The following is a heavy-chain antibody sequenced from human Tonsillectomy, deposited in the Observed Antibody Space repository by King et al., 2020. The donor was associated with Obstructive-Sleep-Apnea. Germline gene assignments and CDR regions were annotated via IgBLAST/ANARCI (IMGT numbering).Heavy chain of an antibody. D-gene: IGHD2-21*02. CDR3: AKGSDGVATASRFDP. CDR1: GFIFSHYA. J-gene: IGHJ5*02. Sequence: VQLVESGGGVVQPGRSLRLSCAASGFIFSHYAMHWVRQAPGKGLEWVAFIRYDGTETNLPDSVKGRFTVSRDNPKNILYLQMSSLIVEDTAMYYCAKGSDGVATASRFDPWGQGTLVTVSS. CDR2: IRYDGTET. V-gene: IGHV3-30*02.